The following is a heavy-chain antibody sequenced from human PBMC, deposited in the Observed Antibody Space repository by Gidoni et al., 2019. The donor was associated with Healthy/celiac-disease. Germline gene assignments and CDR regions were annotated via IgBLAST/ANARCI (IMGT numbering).Heavy chain of an antibody. CDR2: INPNSGGT. CDR1: GYTFTGYY. Sequence: QVQLVQSGAEVKKPGASVKVSCKASGYTFTGYYMHWVRQAPGQGLELMGWINPNSGGTNYAQKFQGWVTMTRDTSISTAYMELSRLRSDDTAVYYCARGGYCSGGSCYSTRLFDYWGQGTLVTVSS. J-gene: IGHJ4*02. D-gene: IGHD2-15*01. CDR3: ARGGYCSGGSCYSTRLFDY. V-gene: IGHV1-2*04.